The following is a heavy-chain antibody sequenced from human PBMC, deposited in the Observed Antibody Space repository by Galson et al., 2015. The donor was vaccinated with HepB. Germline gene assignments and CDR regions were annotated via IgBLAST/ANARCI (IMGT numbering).Heavy chain of an antibody. CDR2: VHSSGVT. Sequence: SLTCSVSGASISISTFYWVWIRQTPVKGLEWIGNVHSSGVTYYNPSLNNRVTVSGDTAKNQFSLRVRSVTAADTAVYYCVRALGGSYFYGMDVWGQGTTVIVSS. J-gene: IGHJ6*02. CDR1: GASISISTFY. V-gene: IGHV4-39*01. CDR3: VRALGGSYFYGMDV.